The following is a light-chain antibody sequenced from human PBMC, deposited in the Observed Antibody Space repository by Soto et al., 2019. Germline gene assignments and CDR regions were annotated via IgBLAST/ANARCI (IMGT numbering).Light chain of an antibody. CDR1: QGISSW. J-gene: IGKJ1*01. V-gene: IGKV1-12*01. Sequence: DIQMTQSPSSVSASVGDRVTITCRASQGISSWLAWYQHKPGKAPKLLIYAASSLQSGVPSRFSGSDSGTEFTLAISSLPPEYSATYYCQQANTFPWTFGQGTKVEIK. CDR2: AAS. CDR3: QQANTFPWT.